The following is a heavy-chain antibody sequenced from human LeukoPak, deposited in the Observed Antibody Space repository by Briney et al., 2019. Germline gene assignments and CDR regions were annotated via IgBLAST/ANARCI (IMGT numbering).Heavy chain of an antibody. Sequence: PSGTLSLTCAVSGGSISSGGYYWSWIRQPPGKGLEWIGYIYHSGSTYYNPSLKSRVTISVDRSKNQFSLKLSSVTAADTAVYYCARGIAARTNWFDPWGQGTLVTVSS. CDR3: ARGIAARTNWFDP. CDR2: IYHSGST. V-gene: IGHV4-30-2*01. D-gene: IGHD6-6*01. CDR1: GGSISSGGYY. J-gene: IGHJ5*02.